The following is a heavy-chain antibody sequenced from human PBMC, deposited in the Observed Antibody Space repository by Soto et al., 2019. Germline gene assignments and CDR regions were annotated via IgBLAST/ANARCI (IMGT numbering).Heavy chain of an antibody. J-gene: IGHJ4*02. CDR2: IYASGTT. Sequence: SETLSLTCTVSGASISNYYWSWIRQPAGKGLECLGRIYASGTTTYNPSLRSRVTMSVDTSKNQFPLNLNSVTAADTAVYYCARESRSELGTVEYWGQGTIVTVYS. V-gene: IGHV4-4*07. CDR3: ARESRSELGTVEY. D-gene: IGHD1-1*01. CDR1: GASISNYY.